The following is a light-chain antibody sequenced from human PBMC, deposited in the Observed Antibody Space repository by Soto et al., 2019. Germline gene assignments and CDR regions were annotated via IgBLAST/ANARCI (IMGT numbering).Light chain of an antibody. Sequence: DIQMTQSPSSLSASVGDRVTITCLASQSISTYLNWYQQKPGKAPKLLIYAASSLQSGVPSRFSGSGSGTDFSLTISSLQPEDFANYYCQQSYSTLVTFGQGTKVAI. CDR3: QQSYSTLVT. J-gene: IGKJ1*01. CDR1: QSISTY. CDR2: AAS. V-gene: IGKV1-39*01.